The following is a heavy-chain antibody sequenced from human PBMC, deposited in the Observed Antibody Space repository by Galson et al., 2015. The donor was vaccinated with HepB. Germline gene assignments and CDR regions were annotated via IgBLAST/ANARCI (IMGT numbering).Heavy chain of an antibody. CDR3: ARVSHHIVVVIAFNAFDI. D-gene: IGHD2-21*01. V-gene: IGHV1-69*10. CDR1: GGTFSGYA. J-gene: IGHJ3*02. CDR2: IIPILGIA. Sequence: SVKVSCKASGGTFSGYAISWVRQAPGQGLEWMGGIIPILGIANYAQKFQGRVTITADKSTSTAYMELSSLRSEDTAVYYCARVSHHIVVVIAFNAFDIWGQGTMVTVSS.